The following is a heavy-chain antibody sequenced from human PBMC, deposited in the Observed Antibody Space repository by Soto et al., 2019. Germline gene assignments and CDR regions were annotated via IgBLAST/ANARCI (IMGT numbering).Heavy chain of an antibody. Sequence: PSETLSLTCTVSDGSISSGDYYWSWIRQHPGKGLEWIGYIYYSGSTYYNPSLKSRLSMSVDTSKNQFTLKLSSVTAADTAVYYCARVWMAPYDSSGYLLYWGQGTLVTVSS. J-gene: IGHJ4*02. CDR2: IYYSGST. CDR3: ARVWMAPYDSSGYLLY. CDR1: DGSISSGDYY. V-gene: IGHV4-31*03. D-gene: IGHD3-22*01.